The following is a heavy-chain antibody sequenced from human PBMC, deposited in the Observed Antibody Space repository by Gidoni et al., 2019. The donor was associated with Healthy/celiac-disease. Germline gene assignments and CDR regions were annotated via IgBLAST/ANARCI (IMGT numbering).Heavy chain of an antibody. Sequence: QLQLQESGPGLVKPSETLSLTCTVSGGSIRSSSSYWGWIRQPPGKGLEWIGSIYYSGSTYDNPSLKSRVTISVDTSKNQFSLKLSSVTAADTAVYYCASSVVPAALDAFDIWGQGTMVTVSS. D-gene: IGHD2-2*01. CDR2: IYYSGST. J-gene: IGHJ3*02. CDR1: GGSIRSSSSY. V-gene: IGHV4-39*01. CDR3: ASSVVPAALDAFDI.